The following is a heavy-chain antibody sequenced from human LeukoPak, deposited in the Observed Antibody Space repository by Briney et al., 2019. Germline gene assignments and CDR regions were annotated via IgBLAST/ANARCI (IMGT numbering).Heavy chain of an antibody. Sequence: GESLKISCQGSGYSFTNYWIVWVRQMPGQGLEYMGVIHPGDSNTKYSPSFEGQVIISVDKSISTAYLQWSSLKASDSAIYYCARRRGDTVAGPDYWGQGTLVTVSS. V-gene: IGHV5-51*01. CDR3: ARRRGDTVAGPDY. CDR2: IHPGDSNT. CDR1: GYSFTNYW. J-gene: IGHJ4*02. D-gene: IGHD6-19*01.